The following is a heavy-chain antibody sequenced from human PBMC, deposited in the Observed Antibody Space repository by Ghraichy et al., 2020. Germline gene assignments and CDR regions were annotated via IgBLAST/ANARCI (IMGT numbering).Heavy chain of an antibody. CDR3: AKGLEWVFGLGSKGAYWYFDI. J-gene: IGHJ2*01. V-gene: IGHV3-23*01. Sequence: GGSLRLSCAASGFTFSNYVMGWVRQAPGKGLEWVSSISGSGGTTYYADSVRGRFTISRDNSKNTLYLQENSLRAEDTAVYYCAKGLEWVFGLGSKGAYWYFDIWGRGTLVTVSS. CDR1: GFTFSNYV. CDR2: ISGSGGTT. D-gene: IGHD3-3*01.